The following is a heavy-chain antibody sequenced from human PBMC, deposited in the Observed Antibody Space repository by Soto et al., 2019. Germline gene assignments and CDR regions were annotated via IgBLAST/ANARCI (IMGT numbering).Heavy chain of an antibody. J-gene: IGHJ4*02. V-gene: IGHV4-4*02. Sequence: QVQLQESGPRLVKPSETLSLTCAVSGDSVSSSHWWSWVRQPPGKGLEWIREIYPSGNTNYNPSLKGRVTVSVDKSKNQFALKVTSVTAADTAVYYCARVMGVAAGGPLDYWGQGTLVTVSS. CDR2: IYPSGNT. D-gene: IGHD6-13*01. CDR1: GDSVSSSHW. CDR3: ARVMGVAAGGPLDY.